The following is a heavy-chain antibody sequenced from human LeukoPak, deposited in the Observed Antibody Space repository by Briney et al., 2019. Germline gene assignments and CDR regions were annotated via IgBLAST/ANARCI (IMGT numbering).Heavy chain of an antibody. CDR3: ARDSDFWSGYPHYFDY. Sequence: SQTLSLTCTVSGGSISSGSYYWSWIRQPAGKGLEWIGRIYTSGSTNYNPSLKSRVTISVDTSKNQFSLKLSSVTAADTAVYYCARDSDFWSGYPHYFDYRGQGTLVTVPS. CDR1: GGSISSGSYY. D-gene: IGHD3-3*01. V-gene: IGHV4-61*02. CDR2: IYTSGST. J-gene: IGHJ4*02.